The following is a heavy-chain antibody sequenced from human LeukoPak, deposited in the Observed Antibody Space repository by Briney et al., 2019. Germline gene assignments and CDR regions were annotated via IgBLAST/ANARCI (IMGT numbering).Heavy chain of an antibody. V-gene: IGHV1-2*02. CDR1: GYTFTGYY. CDR2: INPNSGGT. Sequence: ASVKVSCKASGYTFTGYYMHWVRRAPGQGLEWMGWINPNSGGTNYAQKFQGRVTMTRDTSISTAYMELSRLRSDDTAVYYCARVLPIFGVVIKNWDFDYWGQGTLVTVSS. D-gene: IGHD3-3*01. CDR3: ARVLPIFGVVIKNWDFDY. J-gene: IGHJ4*02.